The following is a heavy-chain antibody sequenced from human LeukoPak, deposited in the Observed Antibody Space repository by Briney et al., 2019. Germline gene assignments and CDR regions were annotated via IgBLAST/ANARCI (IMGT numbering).Heavy chain of an antibody. D-gene: IGHD6-19*01. CDR1: GYTFTSYD. Sequence: ASVKVSCKASGYTFTSYDINWVRQATGQGLEWTGWMNPNSGNTGYAQKFQGRVTMTRNTSISTAYMELSSLRSEDTAVYYCARGRGWYFYYGMDVWGQGTTVTVSS. V-gene: IGHV1-8*01. CDR2: MNPNSGNT. CDR3: ARGRGWYFYYGMDV. J-gene: IGHJ6*02.